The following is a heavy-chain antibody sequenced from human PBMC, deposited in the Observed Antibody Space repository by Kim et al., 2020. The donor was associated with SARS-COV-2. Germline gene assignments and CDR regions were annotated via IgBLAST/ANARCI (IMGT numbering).Heavy chain of an antibody. CDR3: ARDTHYYDSSGPEGYYYYGMDV. V-gene: IGHV1-18*01. J-gene: IGHJ6*02. CDR2: ISAYNGNT. Sequence: ASVKVSCKASGYTFTSYGISWVRQAPGQGLEWMGWISAYNGNTNYAQKLQGRVTMTTDTSTSTAYMELRSLRSDDTAVYYCARDTHYYDSSGPEGYYYYGMDVWGQGTTVTVSS. D-gene: IGHD3-22*01. CDR1: GYTFTSYG.